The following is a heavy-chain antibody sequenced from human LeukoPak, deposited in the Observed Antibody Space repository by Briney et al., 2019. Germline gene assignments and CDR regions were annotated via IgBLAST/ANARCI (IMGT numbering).Heavy chain of an antibody. Sequence: GGSLRLSCAASGFTFRTYWMHWVRHAPGQGLVWVSRIKGDGISTNYADSVKGRFTISRDIAKNTLYLQMNSLRAEDTGVYYCAKDHYWSIDYWGRGTLVTVSS. J-gene: IGHJ4*02. CDR2: IKGDGIST. D-gene: IGHD3-3*01. CDR1: GFTFRTYW. V-gene: IGHV3-74*01. CDR3: AKDHYWSIDY.